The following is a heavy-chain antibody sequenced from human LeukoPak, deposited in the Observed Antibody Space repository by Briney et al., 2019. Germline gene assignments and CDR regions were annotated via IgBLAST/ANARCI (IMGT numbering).Heavy chain of an antibody. V-gene: IGHV3-23*01. D-gene: IGHD1-26*01. CDR2: ISGGGGAT. CDR1: GFTFSNYA. J-gene: IGHJ4*02. Sequence: PGGSLRLSCAASGFTFSNYAVSWVRQAPGKGLEWVSSISGGGGATYHADSVKGRFTISRDNSKNTLYLQMNSLRAEDTALYYCAKTMGAIDHDYWGQGTLVTVSS. CDR3: AKTMGAIDHDY.